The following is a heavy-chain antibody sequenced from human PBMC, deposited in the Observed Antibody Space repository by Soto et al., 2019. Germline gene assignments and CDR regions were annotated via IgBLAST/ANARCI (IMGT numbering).Heavy chain of an antibody. J-gene: IGHJ5*02. CDR1: GDSVSSNTAS. CDR2: TYFRSKWYN. V-gene: IGHV6-1*01. Sequence: PSQTLSLTCAISGDSVSSNTASWNWIRQSPSRGLEWLGRTYFRSKWYNDYAVSVKSRIIINPDTSNNQFSLQLNSVTPEDTAVYFCAKGDNLGPKTGYAFDPWGQGIMVIRLL. D-gene: IGHD5-12*01. CDR3: AKGDNLGPKTGYAFDP.